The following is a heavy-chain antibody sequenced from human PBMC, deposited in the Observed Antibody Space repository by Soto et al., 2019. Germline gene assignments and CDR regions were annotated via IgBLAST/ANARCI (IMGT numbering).Heavy chain of an antibody. J-gene: IGHJ4*02. CDR2: MRRGGST. Sequence: GGSLRLSCVVSGFSVSGSSIFWVRQATGKGLEWVSLMRRGGSTDNADSVKGRFTASRDKSKNTLYLHMNGLRVEDTAVYYCARVNTTLVDHFDCWGQGTLVTVSS. CDR1: GFSVSGSS. V-gene: IGHV3-53*01. CDR3: ARVNTTLVDHFDC. D-gene: IGHD5-18*01.